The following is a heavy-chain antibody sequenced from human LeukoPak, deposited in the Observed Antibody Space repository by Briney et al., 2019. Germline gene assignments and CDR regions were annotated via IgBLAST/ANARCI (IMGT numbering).Heavy chain of an antibody. J-gene: IGHJ6*03. CDR2: ISSSSSYI. D-gene: IGHD2-2*01. Sequence: GGSLRLSCAASGFTFSSYSMNWVRQAPGKGLEWVSSISSSSSYIYYADSVKGRFTISRDNAKNSLYLQLNSLRAEDTAVYYCAREYCSSTSGYFSYYYYYYMDVWGKGTTVTVSS. CDR1: GFTFSSYS. V-gene: IGHV3-21*01. CDR3: AREYCSSTSGYFSYYYYYYMDV.